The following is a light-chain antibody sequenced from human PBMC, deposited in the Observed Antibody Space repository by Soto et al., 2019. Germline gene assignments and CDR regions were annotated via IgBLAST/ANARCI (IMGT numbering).Light chain of an antibody. CDR3: MQVLQTPQT. Sequence: DLVMTQSPLSLPVTPGEPASISCRSSQSLLHSNGYNCLDWYLQKPGQSPQLLIYLGSNRASGVPDRFSGSGSGTDFTLKISRVEAEDVGVYYCMQVLQTPQTFGQGTKVEI. J-gene: IGKJ1*01. CDR2: LGS. CDR1: QSLLHSNGYNC. V-gene: IGKV2-28*01.